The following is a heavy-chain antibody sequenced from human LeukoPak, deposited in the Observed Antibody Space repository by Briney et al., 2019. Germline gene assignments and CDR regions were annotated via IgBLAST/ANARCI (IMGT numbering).Heavy chain of an antibody. CDR1: GFSFSSNW. CDR3: ARVGGAYYDILTGYSDWFDP. CDR2: IKRDGSQK. J-gene: IGHJ5*02. D-gene: IGHD3-9*01. Sequence: GGSLRLSCAAPGFSFSSNWMGWVRQAPGKGLEWVAHIKRDGSQKYYLDSVKGRFTISRDNAKNSLYLQMNSLRVEDTAVYYCARVGGAYYDILTGYSDWFDPWGQGTLVTVSS. V-gene: IGHV3-7*01.